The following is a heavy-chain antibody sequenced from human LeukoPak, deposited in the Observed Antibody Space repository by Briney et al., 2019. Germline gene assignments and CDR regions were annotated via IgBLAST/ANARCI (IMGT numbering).Heavy chain of an antibody. D-gene: IGHD6-19*01. CDR3: AREVAVAGTVWFDP. CDR2: IYYSGST. V-gene: IGHV4-39*07. Sequence: PSETLSLTCTVSGGSISSSSYYWGWIRQPPGKGLEWIGSIYYSGSTNYNPSLKSRVTISVDTSKNQFSLKLSSVTAADTAVYYCAREVAVAGTVWFDPWGQGTWSPSPQ. J-gene: IGHJ5*02. CDR1: GGSISSSSYY.